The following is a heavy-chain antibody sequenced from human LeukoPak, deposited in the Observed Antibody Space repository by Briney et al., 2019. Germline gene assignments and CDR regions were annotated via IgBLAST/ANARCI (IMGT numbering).Heavy chain of an antibody. V-gene: IGHV3-11*04. CDR1: GFTFSDYY. CDR2: ISSSGSTI. CDR3: AKSGGYGLIDY. D-gene: IGHD1-26*01. J-gene: IGHJ4*02. Sequence: GGSLRLSCAASGFTFSDYYMSWIRQAPGKGLEWVSYISSSGSTIYYADSVKGRFTISRDNAKNSLYLQMNSLRAEDTAMYFCAKSGGYGLIDYWGQGTLVTVSS.